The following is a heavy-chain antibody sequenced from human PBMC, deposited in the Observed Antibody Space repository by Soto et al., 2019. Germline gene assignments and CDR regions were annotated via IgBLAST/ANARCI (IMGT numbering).Heavy chain of an antibody. D-gene: IGHD2-21*02. V-gene: IGHV3-7*01. J-gene: IGHJ4*02. CDR3: ESDSYCVTVCYSYFDY. Sequence: EVQLVESGGGLVQPGGSLRLSCAVSGFTFGSYWMNWVRRIPGKGLAWVAYITPDGSATYYVDSVKGRLTISRYNAKNSMYLQMNSLRVVDRSGYYCESDSYCVTVCYSYFDYRGQRSMVT. CDR2: ITPDGSAT. CDR1: GFTFGSYW.